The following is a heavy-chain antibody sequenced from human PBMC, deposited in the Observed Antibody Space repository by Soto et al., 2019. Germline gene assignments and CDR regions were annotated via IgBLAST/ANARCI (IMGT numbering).Heavy chain of an antibody. CDR2: INPSDGSS. Sequence: ASVKVSCKASGYTFISYYVHWVLQAPGQGLEWMGIINPSDGSSTYAQKFQGRVTMTRDTSSSTFYMEVNSLRSEDTAMYYCARVYRAFDYWGQGTLVTVSS. CDR3: ARVYRAFDY. CDR1: GYTFISYY. J-gene: IGHJ4*02. V-gene: IGHV1-46*03. D-gene: IGHD4-4*01.